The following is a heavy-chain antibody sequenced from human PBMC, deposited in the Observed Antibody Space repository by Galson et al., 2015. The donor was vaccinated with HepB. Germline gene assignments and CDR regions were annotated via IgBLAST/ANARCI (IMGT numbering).Heavy chain of an antibody. CDR3: ARVAGTIYYYGMDV. CDR2: TYYRSKWYS. J-gene: IGHJ6*02. Sequence: CAISGDSVSSNGAAWNWIRRSPSRGLEWLGRTYYRSKWYSDYALSVRSRITINVDTSRNQFSLQLSSVTPEDTAVYYCARVAGTIYYYGMDVWGQGTTVTVSS. D-gene: IGHD6-19*01. CDR1: GDSVSSNGAA. V-gene: IGHV6-1*01.